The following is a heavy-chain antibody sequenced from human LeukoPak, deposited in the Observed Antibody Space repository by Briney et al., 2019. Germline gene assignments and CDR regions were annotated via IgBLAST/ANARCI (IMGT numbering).Heavy chain of an antibody. CDR2: INTANGNT. D-gene: IGHD3-3*02. CDR3: ARDSAFADY. J-gene: IGHJ4*02. Sequence: RASVKVSCTASGYTFTNYPMHWVRLAPGQRLEWMGWINTANGNTKYSQKFQDRLTITRDTSASTGYMELSSLISEDTAIYYCARDSAFADYWGQGTLVTVSS. CDR1: GYTFTNYP. V-gene: IGHV1-3*04.